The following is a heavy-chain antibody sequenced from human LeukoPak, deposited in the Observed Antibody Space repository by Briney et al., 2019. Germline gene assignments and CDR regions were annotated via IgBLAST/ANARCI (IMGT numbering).Heavy chain of an antibody. CDR3: PRSVSGRFDY. V-gene: IGHV4-59*08. CDR2: IYYSGST. D-gene: IGHD6-19*01. J-gene: IGHJ4*02. Sequence: SETLSLTCTVSGGSMSPYHWGWIRQPPGKGLEWTGYIYYSGSTNYNTSLKSRVTISVAASQTQFSLKLPSVPPADTAIYYCPRSVSGRFDYWAQGTLVTVSS. CDR1: GGSMSPYH.